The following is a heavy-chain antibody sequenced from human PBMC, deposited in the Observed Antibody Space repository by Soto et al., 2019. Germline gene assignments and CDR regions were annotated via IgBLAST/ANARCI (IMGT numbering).Heavy chain of an antibody. J-gene: IGHJ4*02. CDR3: AKYRRTDAEGYRLDF. Sequence: SETLSLTCSVSGASINNYYWSWIRQPPGKGLEWMGFVYYTGSTITKYNPSLQSRVAMSVDSSKNQFSLKVTSMTAADTAIYYCAKYRRTDAEGYRLDFWGPGTLVTVS. V-gene: IGHV4-59*01. D-gene: IGHD5-12*01. CDR2: VYYTGSTIT. CDR1: GASINNYY.